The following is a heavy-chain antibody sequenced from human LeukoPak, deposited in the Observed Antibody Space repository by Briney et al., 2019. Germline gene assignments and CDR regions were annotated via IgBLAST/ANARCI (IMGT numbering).Heavy chain of an antibody. D-gene: IGHD3-10*01. J-gene: IGHJ6*02. CDR1: GGSISSHY. CDR2: IYYSGST. CDR3: ARSPAHRPIWFGSIRYYYYGMDV. Sequence: SETLSLTCTVSGGSISSHYWSWIRLPPGKGLEWIGYIYYSGSTNYNPSLKSRVTISVDTSKNQFSLKLSSVTAADTAVYYCARSPAHRPIWFGSIRYYYYGMDVWGQGTTVTVSS. V-gene: IGHV4-59*11.